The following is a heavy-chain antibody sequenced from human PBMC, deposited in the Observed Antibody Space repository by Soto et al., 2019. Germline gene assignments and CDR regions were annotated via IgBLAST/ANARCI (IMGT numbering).Heavy chain of an antibody. D-gene: IGHD3-3*01. J-gene: IGHJ2*01. CDR3: ARDSLRITIFGVVDPYWYFDL. CDR2: IKQDGSEK. Sequence: EVQLVESGGGLVQPGGSLRLSCAASGFTFSSYGMSWVRQAPGKGLEWVANIKQDGSEKYYVDSVTGRFTISRDNAKNSLYLQMHRLRAEDTVVYYCARDSLRITIFGVVDPYWYFDLWGRGTLVTVSS. CDR1: GFTFSSYG. V-gene: IGHV3-7*01.